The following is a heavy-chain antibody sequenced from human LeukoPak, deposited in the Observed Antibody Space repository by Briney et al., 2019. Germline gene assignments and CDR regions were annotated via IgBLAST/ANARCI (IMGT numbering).Heavy chain of an antibody. CDR3: ARVTYGSGTYGAFDY. CDR2: ISDTGNT. Sequence: GSLRLSCAASGFTLSSYAMSWVRQAPGKGLEWVSAISDTGNTYHADSVKGRFTISRDSSKNTLFLQMNRLRPEDAAVYYCARVTYGSGTYGAFDYWGQGTLVTVSS. J-gene: IGHJ4*02. CDR1: GFTLSSYA. V-gene: IGHV3-23*01. D-gene: IGHD3-10*01.